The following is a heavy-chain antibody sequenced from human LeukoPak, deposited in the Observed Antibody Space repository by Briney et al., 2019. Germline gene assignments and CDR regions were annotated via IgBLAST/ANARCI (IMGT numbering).Heavy chain of an antibody. Sequence: NPSETLSLTCTVSGGSISSYYWSWIRQPPGNGLEWIGYIYYSGITNYNPSLKSRVTMSVDTTKNQFSLNLSSVTAADTAVYYCAREISDYASAYWGQGTLVTVSS. CDR2: IYYSGIT. D-gene: IGHD4-17*01. V-gene: IGHV4-59*01. CDR3: AREISDYASAY. CDR1: GGSISSYY. J-gene: IGHJ4*02.